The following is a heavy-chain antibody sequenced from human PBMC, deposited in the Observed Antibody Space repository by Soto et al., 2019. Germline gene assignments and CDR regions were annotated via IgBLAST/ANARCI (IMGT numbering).Heavy chain of an antibody. CDR3: AKAAYCGGDCYSYFDY. CDR2: ISGSGGST. Sequence: GGSLRLSCAASGFTFSSYAMSWVRQAPGKGLEWVSAISGSGGSTYYADSVKGRFTISRDNSKNTLYLQMNGLRAEDTAVYYCAKAAYCGGDCYSYFDYWGQGTLVTVSS. D-gene: IGHD2-21*02. CDR1: GFTFSSYA. V-gene: IGHV3-23*01. J-gene: IGHJ4*02.